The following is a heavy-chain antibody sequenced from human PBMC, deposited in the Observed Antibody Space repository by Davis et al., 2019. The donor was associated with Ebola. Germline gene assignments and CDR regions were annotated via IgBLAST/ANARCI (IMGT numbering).Heavy chain of an antibody. V-gene: IGHV1-3*01. CDR3: ARDENDYVIGFGWFDP. D-gene: IGHD4-17*01. CDR2: INAGNGNT. J-gene: IGHJ5*02. Sequence: ASVKVSCKASGYTFTSYAMHWVRQAPGQRLEWMGWINAGNGNTKYSQKFQGRVTITRDTSASTAYMELSSLGSEDTAVYYCARDENDYVIGFGWFDPRGQGTLVTVSS. CDR1: GYTFTSYA.